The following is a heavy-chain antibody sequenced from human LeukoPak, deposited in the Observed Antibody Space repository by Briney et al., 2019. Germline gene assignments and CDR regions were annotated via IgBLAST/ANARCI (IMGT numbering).Heavy chain of an antibody. V-gene: IGHV3-23*01. J-gene: IGHJ4*02. Sequence: GGSLRLSCAASGFTFTSYAMSWVRQGPGKGLEWVSAFSGGVGSTYYADSVKGRFTISRDNSKNTLYLQLNSLRAEDTAVYYCAKSSVQRYYYGSGSGYFEYWGQGTLVTVSS. CDR1: GFTFTSYA. CDR2: FSGGVGST. D-gene: IGHD3-10*01. CDR3: AKSSVQRYYYGSGSGYFEY.